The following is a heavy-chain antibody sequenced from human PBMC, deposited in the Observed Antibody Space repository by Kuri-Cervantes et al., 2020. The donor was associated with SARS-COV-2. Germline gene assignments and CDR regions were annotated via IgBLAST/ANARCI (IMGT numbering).Heavy chain of an antibody. CDR1: GFTFSSYG. J-gene: IGHJ6*02. CDR3: ARGRGAARPDWYYYYGMDV. CDR2: ISYDGSNK. Sequence: GGSLRLSCAASGFTFSSYGMHWVRQAPGKGLEWVAVISYDGSNKYYADSVKGRFTISRDNSKNTLYLQMNSLRAEDTAVYYCARGRGAARPDWYYYYGMDVWGQGTTVTVSS. D-gene: IGHD6-6*01. V-gene: IGHV3-30*03.